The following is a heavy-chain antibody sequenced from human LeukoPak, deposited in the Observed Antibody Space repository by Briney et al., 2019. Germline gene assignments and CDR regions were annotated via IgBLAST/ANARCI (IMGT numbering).Heavy chain of an antibody. CDR1: GYTFTSYG. J-gene: IGHJ3*02. D-gene: IGHD3-22*01. Sequence: ASVKVSCKASGYTFTSYGISWVRQAPGQGLEWMGWISAYNGNTNYAQKLQGRVTMTTDTSTSTAYMELRSLRSDDTAVYYCARDTVVVITHDAFDIWGQGTIVTVSS. CDR3: ARDTVVVITHDAFDI. CDR2: ISAYNGNT. V-gene: IGHV1-18*01.